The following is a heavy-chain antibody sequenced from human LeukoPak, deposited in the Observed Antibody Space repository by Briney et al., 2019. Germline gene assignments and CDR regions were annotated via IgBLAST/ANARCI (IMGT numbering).Heavy chain of an antibody. J-gene: IGHJ4*02. CDR3: ARAGSSWYGGFDY. Sequence: ASVKVSCKASGYTFTSYDINWVRQATGQGLEWMGWMNPNSGNTGYAQKFQGRVTITRNTSISTAYMELSSLRSEDMAVYYCARAGSSWYGGFDYWGQGTLVTVSS. V-gene: IGHV1-8*03. CDR1: GYTFTSYD. CDR2: MNPNSGNT. D-gene: IGHD6-13*01.